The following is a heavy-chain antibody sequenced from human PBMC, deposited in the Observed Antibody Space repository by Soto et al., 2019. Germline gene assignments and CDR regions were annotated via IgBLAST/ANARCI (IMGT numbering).Heavy chain of an antibody. CDR1: GGSISSSSYY. Sequence: QLQLQESSPGLVKPSETLSLTCAVSGGSISSSSYYWGWIRQPPGKGLEWLGRIYYSGSTYYTPSLQSRVAISVDTSKNQFSLKLNSVTAADTAVYYCARRTVNIRTFYSGLQPHCFDYWGQGTLVTVSS. V-gene: IGHV4-39*01. CDR3: ARRTVNIRTFYSGLQPHCFDY. D-gene: IGHD6-19*01. CDR2: IYYSGST. J-gene: IGHJ4*02.